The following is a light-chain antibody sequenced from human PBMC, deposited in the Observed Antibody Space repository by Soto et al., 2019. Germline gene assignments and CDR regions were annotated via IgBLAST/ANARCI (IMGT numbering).Light chain of an antibody. Sequence: QSVLTQPRSVSGSPGQSVTISCTGTSSDVGGYNYVSWYQQHPGKAPKLMIYDVSKRPSGVPDRFSGSKSGNTASLTISELQAEDEADYYCCSDAGSYTYVFGTGTKLTVL. V-gene: IGLV2-11*01. CDR1: SSDVGGYNY. CDR2: DVS. J-gene: IGLJ1*01. CDR3: CSDAGSYTYV.